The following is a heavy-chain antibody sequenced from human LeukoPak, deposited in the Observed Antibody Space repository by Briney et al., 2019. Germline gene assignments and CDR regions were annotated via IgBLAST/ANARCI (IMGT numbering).Heavy chain of an antibody. D-gene: IGHD5-12*01. J-gene: IGHJ4*02. CDR1: GFTFSSYS. V-gene: IGHV3-21*01. Sequence: GGSLRLSCAASGFTFSSYSMNWVRQAPGKGLEWVSSISSSSSYIYYADSVKGRFTISRDNAKNSLYLQMNSLRAEDTAVYYCARVDSGYSGYGPFLNWGQGTLATVSS. CDR3: ARVDSGYSGYGPFLN. CDR2: ISSSSSYI.